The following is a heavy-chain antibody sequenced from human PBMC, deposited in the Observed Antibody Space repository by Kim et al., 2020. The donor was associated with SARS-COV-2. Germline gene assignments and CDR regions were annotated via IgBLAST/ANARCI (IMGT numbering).Heavy chain of an antibody. V-gene: IGHV1-69*13. CDR1: GGTFSSYA. Sequence: SVKVSCKASGGTFSSYAISWVRQAPGQGLEWMGGIIPIFGTANYAQKFQGRVTITADEYTSTAYMELSSLRSEDTAVYYCARFDCGGDCYPFGRYYYYCDMDVWGKGTTVTVSS. CDR2: IIPIFGTA. CDR3: ARFDCGGDCYPFGRYYYYCDMDV. D-gene: IGHD2-21*01. J-gene: IGHJ6*03.